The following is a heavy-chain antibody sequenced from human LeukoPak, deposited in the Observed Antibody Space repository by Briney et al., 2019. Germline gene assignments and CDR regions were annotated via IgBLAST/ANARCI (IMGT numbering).Heavy chain of an antibody. V-gene: IGHV4-39*01. CDR2: IYYSGST. CDR3: AGFPSIAAAGTWAEYFQH. J-gene: IGHJ1*01. CDR1: GGSISSSSYY. D-gene: IGHD6-13*01. Sequence: SETLSLTCTVSGGSISSSSYYWGWIRQPPGKGLEWIGSIYYSGSTYYNPSLKSRVTISVDTSKNQFSLKLSSVTAADTAVYYCAGFPSIAAAGTWAEYFQHWGQGTLVTVSS.